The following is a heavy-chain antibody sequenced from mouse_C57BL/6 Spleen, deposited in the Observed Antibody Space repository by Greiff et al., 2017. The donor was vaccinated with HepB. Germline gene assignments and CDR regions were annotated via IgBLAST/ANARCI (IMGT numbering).Heavy chain of an antibody. J-gene: IGHJ4*01. D-gene: IGHD2-3*01. CDR1: GYTFTSYW. CDR2: IDPSDSYT. CDR3: ARRGWLLRAMDY. V-gene: IGHV1-50*01. Sequence: QVQLQQPGAELVKPGASVKLSCKASGYTFTSYWMQWVKQRPGQGLEWIGEIDPSDSYTNYNQKFKGKATLTVDTSSSTAYMQLSSLTSEDSAVYYCARRGWLLRAMDYWGQGTSVTVSS.